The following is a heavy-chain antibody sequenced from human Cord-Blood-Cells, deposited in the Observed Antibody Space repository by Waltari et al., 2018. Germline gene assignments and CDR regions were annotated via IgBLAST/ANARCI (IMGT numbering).Heavy chain of an antibody. CDR2: IIPIFGTA. CDR3: ARAFYGSGSYWYFDL. D-gene: IGHD3-10*01. CDR1: GGTFSSYA. Sequence: QVQLVQSGAEVKKPGSSVKVSCQASGGTFSSYAISWVRQPPGQGLEWMGGIIPIFGTANYAQKFQGRVTITADESTSTAYMELSSLRSEDTAVYYCARAFYGSGSYWYFDLWGRGTLVTVSS. J-gene: IGHJ2*01. V-gene: IGHV1-69*01.